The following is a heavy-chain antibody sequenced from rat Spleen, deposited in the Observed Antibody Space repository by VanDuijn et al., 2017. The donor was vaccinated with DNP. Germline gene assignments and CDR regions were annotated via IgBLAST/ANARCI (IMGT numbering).Heavy chain of an antibody. J-gene: IGHJ2*01. Sequence: EVQLQESGPGLVKPSQSLSLTCSVTGYSITSCCRWTWIRKFPGHKLEWMGYINSAGSTNYNPSLKGRISITSDTSKNQFLLQVNSVTTEDTATYYCARWNIGTSTLDYWGQGVMVTVSS. CDR1: GYSITSCCR. V-gene: IGHV3-3*01. CDR3: ARWNIGTSTLDY. D-gene: IGHD1-5*01. CDR2: INSAGST.